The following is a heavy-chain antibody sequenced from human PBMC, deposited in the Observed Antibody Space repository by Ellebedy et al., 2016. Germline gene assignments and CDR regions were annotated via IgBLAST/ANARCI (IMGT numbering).Heavy chain of an antibody. J-gene: IGHJ3*02. CDR1: GGSISSYY. D-gene: IGHD3-10*01. CDR3: ATAEGYGSGSDI. CDR2: IYYSGST. Sequence: SETLSLTCTVSGGSISSYYWSWIRQPPGKGLEWIGYIYYSGSTNYNPSLKSRVTISVDTSKNQFSLKLSSVTAADTAVYYCATAEGYGSGSDIWGQGTMVTVSS. V-gene: IGHV4-59*08.